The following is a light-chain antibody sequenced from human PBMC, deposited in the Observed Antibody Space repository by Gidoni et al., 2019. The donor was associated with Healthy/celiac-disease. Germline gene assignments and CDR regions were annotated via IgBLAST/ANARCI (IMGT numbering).Light chain of an antibody. CDR2: GNS. V-gene: IGLV1-40*01. CDR1: SSNIGAGSD. Sequence: QSVLTQPPSVSGAPGQRVTISCTGSSSNIGAGSDVPWYQQLPGTAPKLLIYGNSNRPSGVPDRFSGSKSGTSASLAITGLQAEDEADYYCQSYDSSLKVFGGGTKLTVL. CDR3: QSYDSSLKV. J-gene: IGLJ3*02.